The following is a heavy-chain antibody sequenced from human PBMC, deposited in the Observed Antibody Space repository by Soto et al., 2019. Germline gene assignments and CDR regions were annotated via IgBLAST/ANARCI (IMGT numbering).Heavy chain of an antibody. Sequence: GGSLRLSCAASGFTVSSNYMSWVRQAPGKGLEWVSVIYSGGSTYYADSVKGRFTISRDNSKNTLYLQMNSLRAEDTAVYYCARMVSLRFLEWSLRNWFDPWGQGTLVTVSS. CDR2: IYSGGST. D-gene: IGHD3-3*01. V-gene: IGHV3-66*01. J-gene: IGHJ5*02. CDR1: GFTVSSNY. CDR3: ARMVSLRFLEWSLRNWFDP.